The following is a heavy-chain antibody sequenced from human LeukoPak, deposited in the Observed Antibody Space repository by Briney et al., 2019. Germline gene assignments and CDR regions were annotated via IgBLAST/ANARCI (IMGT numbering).Heavy chain of an antibody. CDR1: GGSVSSGTYY. V-gene: IGHV4-61*01. J-gene: IGHJ4*02. CDR3: ARDRVGGSLGDY. D-gene: IGHD1-26*01. CDR2: FYSGST. Sequence: KPSETLSLTCTVSGGSVSSGTYYWSWIRQPPGKGLEWIGYFYSGSTNYNPSLKGRVTISVDTSKNQFSLKLSSVSAADTAVYYCARDRVGGSLGDYWGQGTLVTVSS.